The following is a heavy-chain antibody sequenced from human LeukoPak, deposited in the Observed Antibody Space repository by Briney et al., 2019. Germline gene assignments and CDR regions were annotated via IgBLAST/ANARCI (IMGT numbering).Heavy chain of an antibody. CDR3: AGAPNLYYFDY. V-gene: IGHV4-59*08. D-gene: IGHD4/OR15-4a*01. Sequence: SETLSLTCTVSGGSISSHYWSWIRQPPGKGLVWIGHIYYSGTTNYNPSLKSRVTISVDTSKNQFSLKVSSVTAADTAVYHCAGAPNLYYFDYWGQGTLVTVSS. CDR2: IYYSGTT. J-gene: IGHJ4*02. CDR1: GGSISSHY.